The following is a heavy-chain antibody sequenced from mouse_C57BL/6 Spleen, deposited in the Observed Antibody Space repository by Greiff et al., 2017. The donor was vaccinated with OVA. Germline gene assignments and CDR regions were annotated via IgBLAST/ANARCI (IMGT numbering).Heavy chain of an antibody. Sequence: VQLQQSGPELVKPGASVKISCKASGYAFSSSWMNWVKQRPGQGLEWIGRIYPGDGDTNYNGKFKGKATLTADKSSSTAYMQLSSLTSEDSAVYFCAREIMVTTNYFDYWGQGTTLTVSS. CDR2: IYPGDGDT. CDR1: GYAFSSSW. J-gene: IGHJ2*01. CDR3: AREIMVTTNYFDY. V-gene: IGHV1-82*01. D-gene: IGHD2-2*01.